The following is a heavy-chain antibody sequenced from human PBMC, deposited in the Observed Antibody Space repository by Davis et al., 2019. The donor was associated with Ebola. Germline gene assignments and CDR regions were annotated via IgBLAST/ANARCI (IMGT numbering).Heavy chain of an antibody. CDR3: AREGIAAASGYFDY. V-gene: IGHV4-59*01. Sequence: PGGSLRLSCTVSGGSISSYYWSWIRQPPGKGLEWIGYIYYSGSTNYNPSLKSRVTISVDTSKNQFSLKLSSVTAADTAVYYCAREGIAAASGYFDYWGQGTLVTVSS. D-gene: IGHD6-13*01. J-gene: IGHJ4*02. CDR1: GGSISSYY. CDR2: IYYSGST.